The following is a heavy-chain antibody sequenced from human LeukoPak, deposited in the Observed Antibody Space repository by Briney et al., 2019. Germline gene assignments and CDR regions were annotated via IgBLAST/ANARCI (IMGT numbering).Heavy chain of an antibody. CDR2: IYYSGNT. J-gene: IGHJ4*02. CDR1: GGSINPYY. CDR3: ARRHYSGYYDYSDY. D-gene: IGHD3-22*01. Sequence: TSETLSLTCTVSGGSINPYYWSWIRQPPGKGLEWIGYIYYSGNTDYNPSLKSRVTISLDTSKNEFSLRLSSVTAADTAVYYCARRHYSGYYDYSDYWGQGTLVTVSS. V-gene: IGHV4-59*01.